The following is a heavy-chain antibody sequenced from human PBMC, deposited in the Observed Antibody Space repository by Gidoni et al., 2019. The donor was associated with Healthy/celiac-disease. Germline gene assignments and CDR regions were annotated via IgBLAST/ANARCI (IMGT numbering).Heavy chain of an antibody. J-gene: IGHJ4*02. CDR2: IYYSGST. V-gene: IGHV4-59*13. CDR3: ARDQGITHLDY. Sequence: GKGLEWIGYIYYSGSTNYNPSLKSRVTISVDTSKNQFSLKLSSVTAADTAVYYCARDQGITHLDYWGQGTLVTVSS. D-gene: IGHD3-10*01.